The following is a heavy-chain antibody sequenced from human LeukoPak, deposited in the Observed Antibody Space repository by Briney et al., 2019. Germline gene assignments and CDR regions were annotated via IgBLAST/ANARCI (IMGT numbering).Heavy chain of an antibody. CDR2: ISGSGGST. CDR1: GFTFSSYA. Sequence: GGSLRLSCAASGFTFSSYAMSWVRQAPGKGLAWVSAISGSGGSTYYADSVKGRFTISRDNSKNTLYLQMNSLRAEDTAVYYCAKVQAYYYYYGMDVWGQGTTVTVSS. J-gene: IGHJ6*02. V-gene: IGHV3-23*01. CDR3: AKVQAYYYYYGMDV.